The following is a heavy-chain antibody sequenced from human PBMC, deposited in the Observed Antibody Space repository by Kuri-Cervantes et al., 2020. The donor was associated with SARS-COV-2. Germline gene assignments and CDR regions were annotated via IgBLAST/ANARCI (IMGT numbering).Heavy chain of an antibody. V-gene: IGHV4-34*01. CDR1: GGSFSGYY. D-gene: IGHD1-26*01. CDR3: ARDVVGVYYGMDV. J-gene: IGHJ6*02. CDR2: INHSGST. Sequence: SETLSLTCAVYGGSFSGYYWSWIRQPPGKGLGWIGEINHSGSTNYNPSLKSRVTISVDTSKNQFSLKLSSVTAADTAVYYCARDVVGVYYGMDVWGQGTTVTVSS.